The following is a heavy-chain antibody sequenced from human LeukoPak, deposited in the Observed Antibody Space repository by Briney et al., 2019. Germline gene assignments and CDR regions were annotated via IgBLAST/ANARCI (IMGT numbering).Heavy chain of an antibody. CDR3: ARSLYSGSYGGFDY. D-gene: IGHD1-26*01. CDR2: IYTSGST. CDR1: GGSISSGSYY. J-gene: IGHJ4*02. Sequence: SETLSLTCTVSGGSISSGSYYRSWIRQPAGKGLEWIGRIYTSGSTNYNPSLKSRVTISVDTSKNQFSLKLSSVTAADTAVYYCARSLYSGSYGGFDYWGQGTLVTVSS. V-gene: IGHV4-61*02.